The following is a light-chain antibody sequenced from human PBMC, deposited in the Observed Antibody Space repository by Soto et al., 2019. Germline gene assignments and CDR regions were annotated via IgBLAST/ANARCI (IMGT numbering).Light chain of an antibody. CDR1: QSVSSN. Sequence: EIVLTQSPGTLSLSPGERATLSCRASQSVSSNLAWYQQRPGQAPRLLIYGASTRATGIPARFSGSGSGTDFTLTISRLEPEDLAVYYCQQYGSWTFGQGTKVDIK. V-gene: IGKV3-20*01. CDR3: QQYGSWT. CDR2: GAS. J-gene: IGKJ1*01.